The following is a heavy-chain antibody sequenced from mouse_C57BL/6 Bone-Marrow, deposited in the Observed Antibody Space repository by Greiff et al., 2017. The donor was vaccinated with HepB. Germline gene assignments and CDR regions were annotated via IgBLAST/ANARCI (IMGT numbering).Heavy chain of an antibody. CDR1: GYSFTGYY. V-gene: IGHV1-42*01. Sequence: VQLQQSGPELVKPGASVKISCKASGYSFTGYYMNWVKQSPEKSLEWIGEINPSTGGTTYNQKFKAKATLTVDKSSSTAYMQLKSLTSEDSAVYYCARGLGAFPMDYWGQGTSVTVSS. CDR3: ARGLGAFPMDY. CDR2: INPSTGGT. D-gene: IGHD4-1*01. J-gene: IGHJ4*01.